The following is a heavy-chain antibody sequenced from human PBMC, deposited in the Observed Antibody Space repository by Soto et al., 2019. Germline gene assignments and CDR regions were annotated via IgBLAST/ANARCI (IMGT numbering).Heavy chain of an antibody. CDR2: ISDDATNK. CDR1: GFTFSSYG. CDR3: VKEGSNFYYYFDY. J-gene: IGHJ4*01. Sequence: LRLSCEASGFTFSSYGMHWVRQAPGKGLEWVTFISDDATNKYYTDSVKGRFTISRDNSKNTLYLQMNSLRAEDTAVYYCVKEGSNFYYYFDYWGQEPWSPSPQ. D-gene: IGHD4-4*01. V-gene: IGHV3-30*18.